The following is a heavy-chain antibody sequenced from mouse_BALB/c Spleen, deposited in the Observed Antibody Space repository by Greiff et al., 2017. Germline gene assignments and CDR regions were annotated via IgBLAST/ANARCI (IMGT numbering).Heavy chain of an antibody. D-gene: IGHD1-2*01. CDR3: AREGLRLQDAMDY. CDR2: IYPGNVNT. Sequence: VKLMESGPELVKPGASVRISCKASGYTFTSYYIHWVKQRPGQGLEWIGWIYPGNVNTKYNEKFKGKATLTADKSSSTAYMQLSSLTSEDSAVYFCAREGLRLQDAMDYWGQGTSVTVSS. V-gene: IGHV1S56*01. CDR1: GYTFTSYY. J-gene: IGHJ4*01.